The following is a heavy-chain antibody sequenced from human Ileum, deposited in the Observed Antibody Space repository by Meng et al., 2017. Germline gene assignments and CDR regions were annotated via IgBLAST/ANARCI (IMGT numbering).Heavy chain of an antibody. CDR1: GGSISSGGYY. Sequence: VQLQEAGPGPVKPSQAPALTRVVSGGSISSGGYYWSWIRQHPGKGLGWIGYIYDSGSTYYTPSLKSRIAISGDTSKNQFSLNLSSVTAADTAVYYCARGGTAYFDYWGQGTLVTVSS. D-gene: IGHD1-1*01. J-gene: IGHJ4*02. CDR3: ARGGTAYFDY. CDR2: IYDSGST. V-gene: IGHV4-31*11.